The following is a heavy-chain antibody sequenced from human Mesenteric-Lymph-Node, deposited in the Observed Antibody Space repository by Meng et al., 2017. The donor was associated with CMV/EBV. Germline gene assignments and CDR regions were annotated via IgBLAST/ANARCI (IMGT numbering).Heavy chain of an antibody. CDR1: GFTFDTYV. J-gene: IGHJ4*02. D-gene: IGHD3-10*01. CDR2: ITGGGGA. Sequence: GESLKISCAASGFTFDTYVMTWVRQAPGKGLEWVSSITGGGGAYYADSVKGRFTISRDNSKNTLYLQMNSLRAEDTAVYYCARAPRATYYYFDYWGQGTLVTVSS. V-gene: IGHV3-23*01. CDR3: ARAPRATYYYFDY.